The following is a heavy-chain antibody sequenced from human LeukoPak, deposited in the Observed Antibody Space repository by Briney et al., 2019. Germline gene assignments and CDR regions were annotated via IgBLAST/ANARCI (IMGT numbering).Heavy chain of an antibody. CDR2: IIPIFGTA. Sequence: GASVKGSCKASGGTFSSYAISWVRQAPGQGLEWMGGIIPIFGTANYAQKFQGRVTITADESTSTAYMELSSLRSEDTAVYYCASNKEVWGSGSYFYYFDYWGQGTLVTVSS. CDR1: GGTFSSYA. V-gene: IGHV1-69*13. CDR3: ASNKEVWGSGSYFYYFDY. J-gene: IGHJ4*02. D-gene: IGHD3-10*01.